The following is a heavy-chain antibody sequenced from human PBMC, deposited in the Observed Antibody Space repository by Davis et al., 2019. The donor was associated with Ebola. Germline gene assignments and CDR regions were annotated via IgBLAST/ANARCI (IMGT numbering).Heavy chain of an antibody. CDR1: GFTFNTYS. CDR3: VRANYYFDL. V-gene: IGHV3-23*01. J-gene: IGHJ4*02. CDR2: ISSGGGTR. Sequence: PGGSLRLSCAASGFTFNTYSMSWVRQAPGKGLEWVAGISSGGGTRYYADSVKARFIISRDNSQNTLYLQMNTLGVEDTAVYYCVRANYYFDLWGQGTLVTVSS. D-gene: IGHD1-7*01.